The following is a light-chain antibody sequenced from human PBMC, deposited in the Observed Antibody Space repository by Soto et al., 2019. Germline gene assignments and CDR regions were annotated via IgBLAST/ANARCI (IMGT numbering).Light chain of an antibody. Sequence: EIVLTQSPATLSLSPGERATLSCRASQSVSSYLAWYQQKPGQAPRLLSYDASNRATGIPARFSGSGSGTDFTLTISSLEPGDFAVYYCQQRSNWPEFTFGPGTKVDIK. CDR1: QSVSSY. CDR2: DAS. CDR3: QQRSNWPEFT. J-gene: IGKJ3*01. V-gene: IGKV3-11*01.